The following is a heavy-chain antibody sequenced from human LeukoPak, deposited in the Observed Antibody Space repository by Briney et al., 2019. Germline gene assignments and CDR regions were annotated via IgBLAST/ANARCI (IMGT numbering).Heavy chain of an antibody. CDR2: ISDSGNT. J-gene: IGHJ4*02. Sequence: SETLSLTCTVSDGSIISSDYYWGWIRQPPGKGLEWIGSISDSGNTYYNPSLRSRVTISVDTSKNQFSLKLSSVTAADTAVYYCARSYRQLAQYYFDYWGQGTLVTVSS. CDR3: ARSYRQLAQYYFDY. V-gene: IGHV4-39*07. CDR1: DGSIISSDYY. D-gene: IGHD6-13*01.